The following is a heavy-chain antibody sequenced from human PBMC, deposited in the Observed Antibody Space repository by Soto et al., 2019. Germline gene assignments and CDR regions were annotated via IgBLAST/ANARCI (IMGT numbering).Heavy chain of an antibody. J-gene: IGHJ4*02. CDR3: AREPFMGAEAGQLDY. Sequence: GGSLRLSCAASGFTFSNYWMHWVRQAPGKGLVWVSRINSDGRSTNYADSVKGRFTISRDNAKNTLYLQMNSLRAEDTAVYYCAREPFMGAEAGQLDYWGQGTLVTVSS. V-gene: IGHV3-74*01. CDR1: GFTFSNYW. D-gene: IGHD6-13*01. CDR2: INSDGRST.